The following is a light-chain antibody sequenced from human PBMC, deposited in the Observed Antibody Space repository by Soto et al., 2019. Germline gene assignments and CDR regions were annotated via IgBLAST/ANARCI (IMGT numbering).Light chain of an antibody. V-gene: IGKV3-20*01. J-gene: IGKJ1*01. Sequence: SVVKQSAGTLSWSRGARAPLSCRASQSVSSNYLAWYQQKPGQAPKVLIYRASIRATGIPDRFSGSGSGTEFTLTISSLQSEDFGLYYCHQYNNFWTFGQGTKVDIK. CDR1: QSVSSNY. CDR2: RAS. CDR3: HQYNNFWT.